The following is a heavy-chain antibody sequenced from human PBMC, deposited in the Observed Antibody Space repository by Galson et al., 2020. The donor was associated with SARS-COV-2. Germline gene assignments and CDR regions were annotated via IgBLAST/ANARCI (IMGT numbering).Heavy chain of an antibody. V-gene: IGHV3-53*01. J-gene: IGHJ6*02. CDR1: GFTVSSNY. Sequence: GGYLRLSCAASGFTVSSNYMSWVRQAPGKGLEWVSVIYSGGSTYYADSVKGRFTISRDNSKNTLYLQMNSLRAEDTAVYYCARDLYYYGMDVWGQGTTVTVSS. CDR2: IYSGGST. CDR3: ARDLYYYGMDV.